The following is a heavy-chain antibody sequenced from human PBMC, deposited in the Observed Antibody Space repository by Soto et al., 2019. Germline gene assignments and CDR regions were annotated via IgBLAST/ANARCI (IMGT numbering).Heavy chain of an antibody. J-gene: IGHJ6*02. D-gene: IGHD6-19*01. V-gene: IGHV3-23*01. CDR1: GFTFSYYA. CDR2: ISGGGDGT. Sequence: GGSLRLSCAASGFTFSYYAMTWVRQAPGKGLEWVSAISGGGDGTYYADSVKGRFTISRDNSKNTLYLQMNSLRVEDTALYYCASGLAVAVPYYYDMDVWGQGTTVTVSS. CDR3: ASGLAVAVPYYYDMDV.